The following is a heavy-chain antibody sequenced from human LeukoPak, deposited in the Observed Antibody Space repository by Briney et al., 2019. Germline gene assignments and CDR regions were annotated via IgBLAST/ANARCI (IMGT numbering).Heavy chain of an antibody. CDR3: AGDSGNSAFDY. Sequence: SETLSLTCTVSGGSIISGAYYWSWIRQHPGNGLEWIAYVHYSGSTYYNPSLKSRFTISVDTSQNQFSLKLRSVTAADTAVYYCAGDSGNSAFDYWGQGTLVTVSS. CDR2: VHYSGST. V-gene: IGHV4-31*03. J-gene: IGHJ4*02. CDR1: GGSIISGAYY. D-gene: IGHD4-23*01.